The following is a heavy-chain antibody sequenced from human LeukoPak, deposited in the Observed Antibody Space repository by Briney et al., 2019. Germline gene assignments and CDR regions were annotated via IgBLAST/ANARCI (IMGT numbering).Heavy chain of an antibody. CDR3: ARQGRDGYIVDY. CDR1: GGSISSYY. Sequence: SETLSLTCTISGGSISSYYWSWIRQPPGKGLEWIGYIYYSGSTNYNPSLKSRVTISVDTSKNQFSLRLSSVTAADTAVYYCARQGRDGYIVDYWGQGTLVTVSS. CDR2: IYYSGST. V-gene: IGHV4-59*08. D-gene: IGHD2-21*02. J-gene: IGHJ4*02.